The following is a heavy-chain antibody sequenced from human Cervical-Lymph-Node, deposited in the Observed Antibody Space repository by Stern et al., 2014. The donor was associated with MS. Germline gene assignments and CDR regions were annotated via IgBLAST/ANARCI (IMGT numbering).Heavy chain of an antibody. CDR2: ISSIGAST. V-gene: IGHV3-23*01. CDR1: GFTFSSYA. D-gene: IGHD1-14*01. Sequence: EVQLLESGGGLVQPGGSLRLSCAASGFTFSSYAMAWVRQAPGQGLEWVSTISSIGASTDYADPFQGRFTISRGNSKNTLYVQMNSLRAEDTAIYYCATTGRDWPIHFQEWGQGTLVTVSS. CDR3: ATTGRDWPIHFQE. J-gene: IGHJ1*01.